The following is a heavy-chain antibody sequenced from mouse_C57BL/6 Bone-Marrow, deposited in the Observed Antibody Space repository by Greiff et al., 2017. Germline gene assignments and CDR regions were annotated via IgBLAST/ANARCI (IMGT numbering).Heavy chain of an antibody. CDR1: GFNIKDDY. CDR3: TTGSLYFDY. J-gene: IGHJ2*01. D-gene: IGHD6-2*01. Sequence: EVQLQQSGAELVRPGASVKLSCTASGFNIKDDYMHWVKQRPEQGLEWIGWIDPENGDTEYASKFQGKATITADTSSSTAYLQLSSLTSEDTAVYYCTTGSLYFDYWGQGTTLTVSS. V-gene: IGHV14-4*01. CDR2: IDPENGDT.